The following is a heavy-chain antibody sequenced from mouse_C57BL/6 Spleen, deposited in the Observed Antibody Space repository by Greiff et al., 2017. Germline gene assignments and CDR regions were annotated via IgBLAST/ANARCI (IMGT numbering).Heavy chain of an antibody. CDR1: GFTFTSYW. V-gene: IGHV1-52*01. CDR2: IDPSDSET. J-gene: IGHJ3*01. CDR3: ARYGSGYYCGFSY. D-gene: IGHD2-3*01. Sequence: QVQLQPPGAELVRPGSSVKLSCKASGFTFTSYWMHWVRQRPIQGLEWIGNIDPSDSETHYNQKVKDKATLTVDKSSSTAYMQLSRLTSEDSAVYYCARYGSGYYCGFSYWGQGTLVTVSA.